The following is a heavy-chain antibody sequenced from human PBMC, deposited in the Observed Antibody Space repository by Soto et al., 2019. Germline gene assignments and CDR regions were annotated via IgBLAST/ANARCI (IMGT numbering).Heavy chain of an antibody. CDR1: GCAISSDG. V-gene: IGHV3-30*18. CDR2: ISYDGSTK. D-gene: IGHD3-22*01. J-gene: IGHJ4*02. CDR3: AKDTVYRDSSGSFDY. Sequence: GGTLRLSCAASGCAISSDGMHWVRQAPGKGLEWVAVISYDGSTKYYADSVKGRFIIWRDTSKTTLYLQMHSLRAEDTAVYYSAKDTVYRDSSGSFDYWGQGTLVTVSS.